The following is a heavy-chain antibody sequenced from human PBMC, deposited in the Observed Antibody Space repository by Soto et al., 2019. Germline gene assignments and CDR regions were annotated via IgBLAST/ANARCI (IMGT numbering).Heavy chain of an antibody. V-gene: IGHV6-1*01. D-gene: IGHD2-2*01. CDR3: ARDPVKSHCSSTSCSGGMDV. CDR2: TYYRSKWYN. Sequence: SQTLSLTCAISGDSVSSNSAAWNWIRQSPSRGLEWLGRTYYRSKWYNDYAVSVKSRITINPDTSKNQFSLQLNSVTPEDTAVYYCARDPVKSHCSSTSCSGGMDVWGQGTTVTVSS. J-gene: IGHJ6*02. CDR1: GDSVSSNSAA.